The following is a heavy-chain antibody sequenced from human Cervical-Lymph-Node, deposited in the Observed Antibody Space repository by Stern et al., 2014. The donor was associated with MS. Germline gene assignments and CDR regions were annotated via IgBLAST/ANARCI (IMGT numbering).Heavy chain of an antibody. CDR1: GASISSVGYY. D-gene: IGHD3-16*01. Sequence: QLQLQESGPGLLKPSQTLSLTCTVSGASISSVGYYWSWVRQHPGKGLEWIGYISYIGGSYYSPSLLSRVSISVDTSQNQLSLNLSSVTAADTALYYCARSDRLWGSFDYWGQGTLVTVSS. CDR3: ARSDRLWGSFDY. J-gene: IGHJ4*02. V-gene: IGHV4-31*03. CDR2: ISYIGGS.